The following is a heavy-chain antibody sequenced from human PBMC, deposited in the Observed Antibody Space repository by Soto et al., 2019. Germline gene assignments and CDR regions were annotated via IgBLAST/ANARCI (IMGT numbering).Heavy chain of an antibody. J-gene: IGHJ4*02. V-gene: IGHV1-69*12. CDR1: GGTFSSDS. CDR3: ARSGGLDRDFNY. CDR2: IIPMFDTP. D-gene: IGHD2-15*01. Sequence: QVQLVQSGAEVKKPGSSVKVSCKASGGTFSSDSFSWVRQAPGQGLEWMGGIIPMFDTPIYAQKFQDRVTSTADESTRTAYMQLSSLRSGDTAVYYCARSGGLDRDFNYWGQGSLVTVSS.